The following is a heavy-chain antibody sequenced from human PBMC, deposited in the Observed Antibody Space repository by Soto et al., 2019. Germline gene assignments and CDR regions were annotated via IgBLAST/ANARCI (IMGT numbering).Heavy chain of an antibody. CDR1: GFTFSNAW. Sequence: LRRSCAASGFTFSNAWMSWVRQAPGKGLEWVGRIKSKTDGGTTDYAAPVKGRFTVSRDDSKNTLYLQMNSLKTEDTAVYYCTTDLPGGYYYYGMDVWGQGTTVTVSS. V-gene: IGHV3-15*01. J-gene: IGHJ6*02. CDR3: TTDLPGGYYYYGMDV. D-gene: IGHD3-10*01. CDR2: IKSKTDGGTT.